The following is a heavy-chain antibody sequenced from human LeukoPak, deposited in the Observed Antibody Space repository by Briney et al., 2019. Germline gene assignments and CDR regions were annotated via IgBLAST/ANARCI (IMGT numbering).Heavy chain of an antibody. CDR1: GYTFTGYY. Sequence: ASVKVSYKASGYTFTGYYMHWVRQAPGQGMEWMGRINPNSGGTNYAQKFQGRVTMTRDTSISTAYMELSRLRSDDTAVYYCARVIGLSRIVGAPSPPGYWGQGTLVTVSS. D-gene: IGHD1-26*01. CDR3: ARVIGLSRIVGAPSPPGY. V-gene: IGHV1-2*06. CDR2: INPNSGGT. J-gene: IGHJ4*02.